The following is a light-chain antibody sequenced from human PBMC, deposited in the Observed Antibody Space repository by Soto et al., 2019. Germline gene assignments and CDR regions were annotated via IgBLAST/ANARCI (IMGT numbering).Light chain of an antibody. J-gene: IGKJ4*01. V-gene: IGKV3D-20*02. Sequence: IVLTQSPGTLSLSPGDRATLSCRASHSMSNSNLAWYQHKPGQAPRLLIYGASNRTTGIPDRFSGSESGTDFTLTISSLEPEDFGVYYCQQRSNWPPVTFGGGTKVDIK. CDR2: GAS. CDR3: QQRSNWPPVT. CDR1: HSMSNSN.